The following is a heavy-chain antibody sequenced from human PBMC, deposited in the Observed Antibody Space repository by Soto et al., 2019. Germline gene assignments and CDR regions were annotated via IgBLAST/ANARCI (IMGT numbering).Heavy chain of an antibody. D-gene: IGHD2-8*01. CDR1: GGSISSGGYY. V-gene: IGHV4-31*03. Sequence: QVQLQESGPGLVKPSQTLSLTCTVSGGSISSGGYYWSWIRQHPGKGLEWIGYIYYSGSTYYNPSLKSRVTISVDTSKNQCSLKLSSVTAADTAVYYCAREGYCTNGVCYRGWWFDYWGQGTLVTVSS. CDR2: IYYSGST. J-gene: IGHJ4*02. CDR3: AREGYCTNGVCYRGWWFDY.